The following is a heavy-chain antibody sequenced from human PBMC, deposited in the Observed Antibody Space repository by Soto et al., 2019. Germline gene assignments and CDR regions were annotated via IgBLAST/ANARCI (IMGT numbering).Heavy chain of an antibody. CDR2: IIPIFGTA. D-gene: IGHD2-8*01. Sequence: SVKVSCKASGGTFSSYAISWVRQAPVQGLEWMGGIIPIFGTANYAQKFQGRVTITADESTSTAYMELTSLRVEDTAIYYCASSCGDDEWCYFDYWGQGAQVTVSS. V-gene: IGHV1-69*13. CDR1: GGTFSSYA. J-gene: IGHJ4*02. CDR3: ASSCGDDEWCYFDY.